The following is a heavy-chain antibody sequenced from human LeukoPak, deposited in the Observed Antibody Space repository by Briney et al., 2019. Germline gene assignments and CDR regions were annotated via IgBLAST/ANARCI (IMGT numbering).Heavy chain of an antibody. CDR1: GFTLSSYA. J-gene: IGHJ4*02. D-gene: IGHD2-21*01. Sequence: PGGSLRLSCAASGFTLSSYAMGWVRQAPGKGLEWVSGISGSGGSTYYADSVKGRFTISRDNSKNTLYLQMSSLRAEDTAVYYCAKDLNRGLPDYWGQGTLVTVSS. CDR3: AKDLNRGLPDY. CDR2: ISGSGGST. V-gene: IGHV3-23*01.